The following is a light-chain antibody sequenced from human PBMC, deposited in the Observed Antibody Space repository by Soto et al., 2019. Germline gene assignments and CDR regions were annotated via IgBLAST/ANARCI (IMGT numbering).Light chain of an antibody. CDR3: PHYHDWVKA. Sequence: EIVMTQSPAILSVSQGETATLSCRASQSVNSNLAWYQQKPGQAPRLLIYGAFTRATGVPARFSGSGSETEFTLTIGSLESEGCEVEYYPHYHDWVKAFGQGTKVDI. CDR1: QSVNSN. V-gene: IGKV3-15*01. CDR2: GAF. J-gene: IGKJ2*01.